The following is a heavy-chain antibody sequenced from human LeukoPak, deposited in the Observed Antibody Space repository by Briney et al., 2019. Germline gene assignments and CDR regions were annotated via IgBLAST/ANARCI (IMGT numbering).Heavy chain of an antibody. V-gene: IGHV1-69*05. J-gene: IGHJ4*02. Sequence: SVKVSCKASGGTFSSYAISWVRQAPGQGLEWMGRIIPIFGTANYAQKFQGRVTITTDESTSTAYVELSSLRSEDTAVYYCAREAPRITIFGVVIRYFDYWGQGTLVTVSS. D-gene: IGHD3-3*01. CDR3: AREAPRITIFGVVIRYFDY. CDR2: IIPIFGTA. CDR1: GGTFSSYA.